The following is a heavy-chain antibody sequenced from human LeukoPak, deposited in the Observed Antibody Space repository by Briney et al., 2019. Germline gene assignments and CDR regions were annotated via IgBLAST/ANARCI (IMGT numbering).Heavy chain of an antibody. J-gene: IGHJ6*03. CDR1: GYTFSSYA. V-gene: IGHV1-18*01. D-gene: IGHD6-19*01. Sequence: GASVKVSCKASGYTFSSYAISWVRQAPGQGLEWMGWISASNVNINHAQKFQGRVTMTTDTSTSTAYMELRSLRSDDTAVYYCARGVMAGYYYYMDVWGKGTTVTISS. CDR3: ARGVMAGYYYYMDV. CDR2: ISASNVNI.